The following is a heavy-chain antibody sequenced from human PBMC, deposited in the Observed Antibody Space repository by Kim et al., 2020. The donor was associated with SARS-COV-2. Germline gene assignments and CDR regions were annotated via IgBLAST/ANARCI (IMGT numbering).Heavy chain of an antibody. CDR1: GYTFTSYY. Sequence: ASVKVSCKASGYTFTSYYMHWVRQAPGQGLEWMGIINPSGGSTSYAQKFQGRVTMTRDTSTSTVYMELSSLRSEDTAVYYCVRDLTVTTQYDYDYYGMDVWGQGTTVTVSS. V-gene: IGHV1-46*01. J-gene: IGHJ6*02. CDR3: VRDLTVTTQYDYDYYGMDV. D-gene: IGHD4-17*01. CDR2: INPSGGST.